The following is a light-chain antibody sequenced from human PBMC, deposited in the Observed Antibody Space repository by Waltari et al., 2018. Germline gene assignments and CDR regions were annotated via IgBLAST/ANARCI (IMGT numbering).Light chain of an antibody. CDR3: QQHSNWPWT. Sequence: EIVLTQSQATLSLSPGERATLSCRASQSVRSYLTWYQQKPGQAPRLLIYDASNKATRIPARFSGSGSGTDFTLTISSLEPEDFAVYYCQQHSNWPWTFGQGTKVEIK. CDR2: DAS. V-gene: IGKV3-11*01. CDR1: QSVRSY. J-gene: IGKJ1*01.